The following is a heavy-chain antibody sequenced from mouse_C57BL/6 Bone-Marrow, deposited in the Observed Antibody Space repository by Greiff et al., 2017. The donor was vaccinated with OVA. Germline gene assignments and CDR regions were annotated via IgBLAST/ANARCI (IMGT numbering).Heavy chain of an antibody. V-gene: IGHV1-64*01. J-gene: IGHJ1*03. CDR3: ASSYWYFDV. Sequence: QVQLQQPGAELVKPGASVKLSCKASGYTFTSYWMHWVKQRPGQGLEWIGMIHPNSGSTNYNEKFKSKATLTVDKSSSPAYMQLSSLTSEDSAVYYCASSYWYFDVWGTGTTVTVSS. CDR2: IHPNSGST. CDR1: GYTFTSYW.